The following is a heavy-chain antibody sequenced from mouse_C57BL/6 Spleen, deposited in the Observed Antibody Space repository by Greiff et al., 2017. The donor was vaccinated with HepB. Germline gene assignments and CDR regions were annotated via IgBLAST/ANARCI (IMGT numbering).Heavy chain of an antibody. Sequence: QVQLQQPGAELVKPGASVKLSCKASGYTFTSYWMQWVKQRPGQGLEWIGEIDPSDSYTNYNQKFKGKATLTVDTSSSTAYMQLSSLTSEDSAVYYCARAHSNYSWFAYWGQGTLVTVSA. V-gene: IGHV1-50*01. CDR3: ARAHSNYSWFAY. D-gene: IGHD2-5*01. CDR1: GYTFTSYW. J-gene: IGHJ3*01. CDR2: IDPSDSYT.